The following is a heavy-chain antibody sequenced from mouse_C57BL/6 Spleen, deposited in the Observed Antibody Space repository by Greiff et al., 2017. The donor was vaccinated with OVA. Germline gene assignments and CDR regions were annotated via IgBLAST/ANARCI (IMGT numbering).Heavy chain of an antibody. CDR2: ISDGGSYT. CDR3: ARAGSSGYVAY. D-gene: IGHD3-2*02. J-gene: IGHJ3*01. V-gene: IGHV5-4*01. CDR1: GFTFSSYA. Sequence: EVHLVESGGGLVKPGGSLKLSCAASGFTFSSYAMSWVRQTPEQRLEWVATISDGGSYTYYPDNVKGRFTISRDNAKNNLYLQMSHLKSEDTAMYYCARAGSSGYVAYWGKGTLVTVSA.